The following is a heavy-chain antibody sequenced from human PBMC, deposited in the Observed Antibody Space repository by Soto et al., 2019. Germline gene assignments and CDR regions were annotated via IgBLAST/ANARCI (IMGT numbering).Heavy chain of an antibody. Sequence: QVQLVQSGAEMKTPGSSVTVSCQSSGGTFNTYAMNWVRQAPGQGPEWMGDISPMFGAANYAPKFQGRVTMTADESTGTSYMQLSSLTSEDTALYFCAREVQVHTPAFVYWGQGTLVTVSS. D-gene: IGHD3-10*01. V-gene: IGHV1-69*19. CDR1: GGTFNTYA. CDR3: AREVQVHTPAFVY. CDR2: ISPMFGAA. J-gene: IGHJ4*02.